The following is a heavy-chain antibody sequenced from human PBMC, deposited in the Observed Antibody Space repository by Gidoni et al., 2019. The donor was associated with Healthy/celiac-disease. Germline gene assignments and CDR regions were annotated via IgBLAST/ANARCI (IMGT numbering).Heavy chain of an antibody. CDR3: AKTVVVVPAAIGGAFDI. Sequence: EVQLLESGGGLVQPGGSLRLSCAASGFTFSSYARSWVRQAPGKGLEWVAASSGSGGSTYYADSVKGRFTISRDNSKNTLYLQMNSLRAEDTAVYYCAKTVVVVPAAIGGAFDIWGQGTMVTVSS. J-gene: IGHJ3*02. V-gene: IGHV3-23*01. CDR2: SSGSGGST. CDR1: GFTFSSYA. D-gene: IGHD2-2*01.